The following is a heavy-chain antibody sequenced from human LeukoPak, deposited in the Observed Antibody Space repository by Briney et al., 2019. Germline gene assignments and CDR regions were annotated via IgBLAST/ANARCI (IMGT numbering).Heavy chain of an antibody. CDR3: ARRYHDYYDSSGYLYYFDY. V-gene: IGHV1-69*13. CDR2: IIPIFGTA. CDR1: GGTFSSYA. D-gene: IGHD3-22*01. J-gene: IGHJ4*02. Sequence: ASVKVSCKASGGTFSSYAISWVRQAPGQGLEWMGGIIPIFGTANYAQKFQGRVTITADESTSTAYMELSSLRSEDTAVYYCARRYHDYYDSSGYLYYFDYWGQGTLVTVSS.